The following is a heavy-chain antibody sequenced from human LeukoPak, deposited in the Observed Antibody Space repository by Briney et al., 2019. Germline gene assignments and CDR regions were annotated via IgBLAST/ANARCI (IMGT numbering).Heavy chain of an antibody. CDR1: GFTFDDYA. CDR3: AKGYSSGWYYFDY. Sequence: QPGRSLRLSCAASGFTFDDYAMHWVRHAPGKGLEWVSGISWNSGSIGYADSVKGRFTISRDNAKNSLYLQMNSLRAEVTALYYCAKGYSSGWYYFDYWGQGTLVTVSS. V-gene: IGHV3-9*01. J-gene: IGHJ4*02. CDR2: ISWNSGSI. D-gene: IGHD6-19*01.